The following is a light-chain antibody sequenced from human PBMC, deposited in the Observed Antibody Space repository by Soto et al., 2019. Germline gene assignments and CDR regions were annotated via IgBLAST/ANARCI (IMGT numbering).Light chain of an antibody. J-gene: IGLJ2*01. CDR1: SRDVGGYNY. V-gene: IGLV2-14*01. CDR2: EVS. CDR3: SSYVSSSTFVV. Sequence: QLVLTQPASLSGSPGQSITISCTGTSRDVGGYNYVSWHQQHPGKAPKVIITEVSNRPSGVSNRFSGSKSGNTASLTISGLQAEDEADYYCSSYVSSSTFVVFGGGTKLTVL.